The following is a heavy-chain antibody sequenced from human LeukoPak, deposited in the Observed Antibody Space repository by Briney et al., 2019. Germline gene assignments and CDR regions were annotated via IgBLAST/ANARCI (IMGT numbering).Heavy chain of an antibody. CDR2: IIPILGIA. J-gene: IGHJ4*02. D-gene: IGHD2-21*02. V-gene: IGHV1-69*04. CDR3: AIWGGVLAYCGGDCYSGFDY. CDR1: GGTFNSYA. Sequence: SVKVSCKASGGTFNSYAISWVRQAPGQGLEWMGRIIPILGIANYAQKFQGRVTITADKSTSTAYMELSSLRSEDTAVYYCAIWGGVLAYCGGDCYSGFDYWGQGTLVTVSS.